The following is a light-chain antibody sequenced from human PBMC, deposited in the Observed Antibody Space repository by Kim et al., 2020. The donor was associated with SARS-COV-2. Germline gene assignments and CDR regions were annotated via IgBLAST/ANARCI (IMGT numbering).Light chain of an antibody. J-gene: IGLJ1*01. CDR3: SSYTSSSTWV. CDR2: DVS. V-gene: IGLV2-14*04. Sequence: GQSITISCTGTSSDVGGYNYVSWYQQHTGKAPKLMIYDVSKRPSGVSNRFSGSKSGNTASLTISGLQAEDEADYYCSSYTSSSTWVFGTGTKVTVL. CDR1: SSDVGGYNY.